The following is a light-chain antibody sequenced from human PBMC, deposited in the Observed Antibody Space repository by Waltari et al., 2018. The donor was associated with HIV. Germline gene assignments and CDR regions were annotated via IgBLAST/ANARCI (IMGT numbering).Light chain of an antibody. CDR1: SSAIGSYNR. J-gene: IGLJ3*02. Sequence: QSTLTQPPSVSGSLGQSVTIACSGTSSAIGSYNRVSWYQQPPGTAPKLIIYEVTNRPSGGAVRFSGSKSGNTASLTISGLQAGDEADYYCSSYTTSSTWVFGGGTQLTVL. CDR3: SSYTTSSTWV. CDR2: EVT. V-gene: IGLV2-18*02.